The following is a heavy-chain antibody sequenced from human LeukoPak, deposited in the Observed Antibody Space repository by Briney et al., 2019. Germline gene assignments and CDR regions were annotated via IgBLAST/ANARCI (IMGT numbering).Heavy chain of an antibody. J-gene: IGHJ4*02. CDR3: ARLVGDVTTWDC. V-gene: IGHV3-7*03. CDR1: GFSFSNYW. CDR2: IKQDESEK. Sequence: GGSLRLSCTASGFSFSNYWMSWVRQAPGKGLEWVASIKQDESEKYYVDSVKGRFTTSRDNAKSSLYLQMNALKGEDTAVYYCARLVGDVTTWDCWGQGTLVTVSS. D-gene: IGHD1-26*01.